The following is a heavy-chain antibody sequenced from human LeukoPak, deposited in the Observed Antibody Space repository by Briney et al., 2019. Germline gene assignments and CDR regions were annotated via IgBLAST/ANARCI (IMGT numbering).Heavy chain of an antibody. CDR3: ARGAKMATRGFDY. Sequence: PSETLSLTCTVSGGSISSGGYYWNRIRQHPGKGLEWIGYIYNSGRSHTKPSLKSRVTISGDTSKNQLSLKLRYVTAADTAVYYCARGAKMATRGFDYWGQGTLVTVSS. D-gene: IGHD5-24*01. V-gene: IGHV4-31*03. CDR1: GGSISSGGYY. J-gene: IGHJ4*02. CDR2: IYNSGRS.